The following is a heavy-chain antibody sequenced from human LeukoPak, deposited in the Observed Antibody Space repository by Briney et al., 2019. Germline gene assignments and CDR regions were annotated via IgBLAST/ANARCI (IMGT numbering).Heavy chain of an antibody. J-gene: IGHJ4*02. Sequence: PGGSLRLSCAASGFTFSNAWMSWVRQAPGKGLEWVGRIKSKTDGGTTEHAAPVKGRFTISRDDSENTLYLQMNSLRAEDTAVYYCARPGGYYGSGSYLDYWGQGTLVTVSS. V-gene: IGHV3-15*01. D-gene: IGHD3-10*01. CDR2: IKSKTDGGTT. CDR1: GFTFSNAW. CDR3: ARPGGYYGSGSYLDY.